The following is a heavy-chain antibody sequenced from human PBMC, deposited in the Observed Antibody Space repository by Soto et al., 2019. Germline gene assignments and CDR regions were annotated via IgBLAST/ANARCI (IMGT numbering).Heavy chain of an antibody. CDR3: ARDRYSSGSHEVYNWFDP. Sequence: PSQTLSLSFAISGDSVSSNSAAWNWIRQSPSRGLECLGRTYYRSKWYNDYAVSVKIRITINPDTSKNQFSLQLNSVTPEDTAVYYCARDRYSSGSHEVYNWFDPSGQGTLVTVSS. V-gene: IGHV6-1*01. CDR2: TYYRSKWYN. CDR1: GDSVSSNSAA. J-gene: IGHJ5*02. D-gene: IGHD6-19*01.